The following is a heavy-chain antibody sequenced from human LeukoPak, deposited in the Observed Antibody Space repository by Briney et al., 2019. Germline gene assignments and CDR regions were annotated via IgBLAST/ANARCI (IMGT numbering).Heavy chain of an antibody. Sequence: SETLSLTCSVSGGSLRSYYWSWIRQPPGKGLEWIGLVYHSGGTSYNPSLKSRVTISIDTSKNQFSLKLNSVTAADTAVYYCARDALSWIDDWGQGTLVTVSS. J-gene: IGHJ4*02. D-gene: IGHD3-3*01. V-gene: IGHV4-59*01. CDR2: VYHSGGT. CDR3: ARDALSWIDD. CDR1: GGSLRSYY.